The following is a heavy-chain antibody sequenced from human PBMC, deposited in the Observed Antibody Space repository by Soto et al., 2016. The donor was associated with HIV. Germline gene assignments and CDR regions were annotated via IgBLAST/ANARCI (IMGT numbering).Heavy chain of an antibody. CDR1: GGSFSNYY. Sequence: QVQLQQWGAGLLKPSETLSLICAVYGGSFSNYYWSWIRQSPGKGLEWIGEINDSGATMYNPSLKSRVTISLDTSKKQFSLKLRSVTAADTAVYYCARWSGTYKYDAVNLFFAPSFDYWGQGTLVTVSS. D-gene: IGHD3-3*01. CDR2: INDSGAT. V-gene: IGHV4-34*02. CDR3: ARWSGTYKYDAVNLFFAPSFDY. J-gene: IGHJ4*02.